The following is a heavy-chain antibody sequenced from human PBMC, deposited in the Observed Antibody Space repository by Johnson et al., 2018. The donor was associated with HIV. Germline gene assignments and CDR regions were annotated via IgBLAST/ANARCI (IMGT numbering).Heavy chain of an antibody. V-gene: IGHV3-20*04. Sequence: EVQLVESGGGVVRPGGSLRLSCAASGFTFDDYGMSWVREVPGKGLEWVSGINWNGGSTTYADSVKGRFTISRDNAKKSLYLQMNSLRAEGKARYYCVRAVTVVFYDAFDRWGQGTLVTVSS. J-gene: IGHJ3*02. D-gene: IGHD3-22*01. CDR1: GFTFDDYG. CDR3: VRAVTVVFYDAFDR. CDR2: INWNGGST.